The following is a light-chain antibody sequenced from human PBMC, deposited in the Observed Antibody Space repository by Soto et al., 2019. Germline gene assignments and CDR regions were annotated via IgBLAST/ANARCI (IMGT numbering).Light chain of an antibody. CDR2: GNS. Sequence: QSVLTQPPSVSGAPGQRVTISCTESSSNIGAGYDVHWYQQLPGTAPKLLIYGNSNRPSGVPDRFSGSKSGTSASLAITGLQAEDKAEYYCQSYDSSLTSWVFGGGTKLTVL. CDR1: SSNIGAGYD. CDR3: QSYDSSLTSWV. V-gene: IGLV1-40*01. J-gene: IGLJ3*02.